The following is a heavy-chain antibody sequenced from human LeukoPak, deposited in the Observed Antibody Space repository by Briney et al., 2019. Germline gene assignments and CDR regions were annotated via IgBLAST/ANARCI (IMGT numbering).Heavy chain of an antibody. Sequence: PSETLSLTCTVSGGSISSHYWSWIRQPPGKGLEWIGYIYYSGSTNYNPSLKSRVTISVDTSKNQFSLKLSSVTAADTAVYYCAREDSSGYYSAAFDIWGQGTMVTVSS. D-gene: IGHD3-22*01. J-gene: IGHJ3*02. CDR1: GGSISSHY. CDR2: IYYSGST. CDR3: AREDSSGYYSAAFDI. V-gene: IGHV4-59*11.